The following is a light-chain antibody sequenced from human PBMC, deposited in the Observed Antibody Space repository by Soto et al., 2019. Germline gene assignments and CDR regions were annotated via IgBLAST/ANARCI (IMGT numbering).Light chain of an antibody. CDR2: LDNDGSH. CDR1: SGHSNYA. CDR3: QTWGTGIQV. Sequence: QSVLTQSPSASASLGASVKLTCTLSSGHSNYAVAWHQQQPEKGPRYLMKLDNDGSHYRGDGIPDRFSGSSSGAERYLTISRLQSEDEADYYCQTWGTGIQVFGGGTKLTVL. J-gene: IGLJ2*01. V-gene: IGLV4-69*01.